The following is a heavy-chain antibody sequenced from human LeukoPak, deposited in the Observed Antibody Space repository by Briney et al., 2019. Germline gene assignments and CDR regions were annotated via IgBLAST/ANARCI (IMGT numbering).Heavy chain of an antibody. D-gene: IGHD1-26*01. V-gene: IGHV3-15*01. CDR1: GFTFGYSW. CDR3: AEFNTRDAFEI. CDR2: IKSKSDGGTA. Sequence: GGSLRLSCVASGFTFGYSWMSWVRQAPGQGLEWVGRIKSKSDGGTADYAAVVKARFIISRDDSKDTLYLQMNSVKTEDTGIYYCAEFNTRDAFEIWGQGTMVTVSS. J-gene: IGHJ3*02.